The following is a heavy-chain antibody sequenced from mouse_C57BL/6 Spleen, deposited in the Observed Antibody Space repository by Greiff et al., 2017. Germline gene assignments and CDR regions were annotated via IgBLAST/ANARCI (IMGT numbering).Heavy chain of an antibody. D-gene: IGHD2-1*01. CDR3: ARHDGNYDY. Sequence: EVKLMESGGDLVKPGGSLKLSCAASGFTFSSYGMSWVRQTPDKRLEWVATISSGGSYTYYPDSVKGRFTISRDNAKNTLYLQMSSLKSEYTAMYYCARHDGNYDYWCQGTTLTVSS. V-gene: IGHV5-6*01. J-gene: IGHJ2*01. CDR1: GFTFSSYG. CDR2: ISSGGSYT.